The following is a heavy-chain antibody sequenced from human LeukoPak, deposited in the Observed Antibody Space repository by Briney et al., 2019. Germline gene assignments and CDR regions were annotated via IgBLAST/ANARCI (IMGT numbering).Heavy chain of an antibody. D-gene: IGHD6-19*01. J-gene: IGHJ4*02. CDR3: ATSLYSSALYAIGY. CDR1: GGSISSSSYY. V-gene: IGHV4-39*01. Sequence: PSETLSLTCNVSGGSISSSSYYWGWIRQPPGKGLEWIGSIYYSGSTYYNPSLKSRVTISVDTSKNQFSLKLNSVTAADTAVYYCATSLYSSALYAIGYWGQGTLVTVSS. CDR2: IYYSGST.